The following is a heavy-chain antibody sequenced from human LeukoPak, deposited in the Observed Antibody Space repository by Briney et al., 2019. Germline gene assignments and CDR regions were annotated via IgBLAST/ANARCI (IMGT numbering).Heavy chain of an antibody. CDR1: GFTFSSYA. Sequence: GGSLRLSCAASGFTFSSYAMSWVRQAPGKGLEWVSVIYSGGSTYYADSVKGRFTISRDNSKNTLYLQMNSLRAEDTAVYYCARGAYSGSSYYYYYYGMDVWGQGTTVTVSS. J-gene: IGHJ6*02. CDR2: IYSGGST. V-gene: IGHV3-66*01. CDR3: ARGAYSGSSYYYYYYGMDV. D-gene: IGHD1-26*01.